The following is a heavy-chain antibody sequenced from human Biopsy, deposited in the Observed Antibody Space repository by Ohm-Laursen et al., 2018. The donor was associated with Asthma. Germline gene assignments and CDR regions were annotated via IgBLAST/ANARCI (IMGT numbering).Heavy chain of an antibody. Sequence: SLRLSCAASGFTFSTYGMHWVRQAPGKGLEWVAVISYDGRNRYSADSVRGRFTISRDYSKNTLYLQMHSLRAEDTAVYYCARGDSSNWSHYYFDYWGQGTLVTVSS. D-gene: IGHD3-22*01. CDR2: ISYDGRNR. CDR3: ARGDSSNWSHYYFDY. V-gene: IGHV3-30*03. CDR1: GFTFSTYG. J-gene: IGHJ4*02.